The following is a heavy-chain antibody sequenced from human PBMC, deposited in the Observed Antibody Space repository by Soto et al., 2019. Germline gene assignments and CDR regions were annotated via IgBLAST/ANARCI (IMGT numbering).Heavy chain of an antibody. CDR1: GCSSTNNHL. D-gene: IGHD2-15*01. CDR3: AREDVVVAAPGGFPAFDI. V-gene: IGHV4-4*02. Sequence: SETLSLTCPFYGCSSTNNHLWIWVSQPPGKGPEWIGEIYYTGIANYNPSLKSRVTISVDTSKNQFSLKLSSVTAADTAVYYCAREDVVVAAPGGFPAFDIWGQGTMVTVSS. J-gene: IGHJ3*02. CDR2: IYYTGIA.